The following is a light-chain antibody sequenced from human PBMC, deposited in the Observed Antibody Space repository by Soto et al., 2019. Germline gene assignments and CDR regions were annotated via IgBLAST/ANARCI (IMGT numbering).Light chain of an antibody. V-gene: IGKV1-13*02. CDR3: QQFNSYPLT. CDR2: DAS. CDR1: QGISSA. Sequence: AIQLTQSPSSLSASVGDRVTITCRASQGISSALAWYQQKPGKAPNLLIYDASSLESGVPSRFSGSGSGTDFTLSISSLQPEDFATYYWQQFNSYPLTFGGGTKVEIK. J-gene: IGKJ4*01.